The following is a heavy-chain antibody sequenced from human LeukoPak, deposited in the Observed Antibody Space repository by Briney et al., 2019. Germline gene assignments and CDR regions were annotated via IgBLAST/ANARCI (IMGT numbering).Heavy chain of an antibody. CDR1: GGSISSYY. CDR2: IYYSGST. D-gene: IGHD4-17*01. CDR3: ARFTTTVTVDI. Sequence: SETLSLTCTVSGGSISSYYWSWIRQPPGKGLEWIGYIYYSGSTNYNPSLKSRVTISVDTSKNQFSLKLSSVTAADTAVYYCARFTTTVTVDIWGQGTMVTVSS. J-gene: IGHJ3*02. V-gene: IGHV4-59*12.